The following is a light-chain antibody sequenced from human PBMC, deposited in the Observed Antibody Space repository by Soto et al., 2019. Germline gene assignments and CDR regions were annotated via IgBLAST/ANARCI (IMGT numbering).Light chain of an antibody. V-gene: IGLV3-9*01. CDR3: QVWDSSTV. J-gene: IGLJ2*01. Sequence: SYELTQPLSVSVALGQTARITCGGNNIGNKNVHWYQQKPGQAPVLVIYRDGNRPSGIPERFSGSNSGNTATLTISRAQAGDEADYYCQVWDSSTVFGGGTKLTVL. CDR1: NIGNKN. CDR2: RDG.